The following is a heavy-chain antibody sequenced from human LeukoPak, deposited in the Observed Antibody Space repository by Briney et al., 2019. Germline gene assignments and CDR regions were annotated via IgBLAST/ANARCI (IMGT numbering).Heavy chain of an antibody. V-gene: IGHV3-48*03. D-gene: IGHD4-11*01. CDR1: GFTFSSYE. CDR2: ITSSGNTV. Sequence: GGSLRLSCAASGFTFSSYEMNWVRQAPGKGLEWVSFITSSGNTVYYADSVKGRFTISRDNAKNSLYLQMNSLRADDTAVYYCARLRSKYWFDPWGQGTLVTVSS. CDR3: ARLRSKYWFDP. J-gene: IGHJ5*02.